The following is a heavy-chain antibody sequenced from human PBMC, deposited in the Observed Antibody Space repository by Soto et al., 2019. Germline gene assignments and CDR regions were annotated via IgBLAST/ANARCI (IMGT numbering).Heavy chain of an antibody. D-gene: IGHD1-1*01. CDR2: ISYDGSNK. Sequence: GGSLRLSCAASGFTFSSYGMHWVCQAPGKGLEWVAVISYDGSNKYYADSVKGRFTISRDNSKNTLYLQMNSLRAGDTAVYYCAKDVDGTTPNLIIDYWGQGTLVTVSS. J-gene: IGHJ4*02. CDR3: AKDVDGTTPNLIIDY. CDR1: GFTFSSYG. V-gene: IGHV3-30*18.